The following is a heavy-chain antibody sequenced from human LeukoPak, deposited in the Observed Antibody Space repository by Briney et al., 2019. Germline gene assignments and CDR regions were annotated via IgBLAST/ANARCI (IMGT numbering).Heavy chain of an antibody. CDR2: ISAYNGNT. CDR3: ARDFPVITTVRGVIKRFDY. CDR1: GYTFTSYG. Sequence: GASVKVSCKASGYTFTSYGISWVRQAPGQGLEWMGWISAYNGNTNYAQKLQGRVTMTTDTSTGTAYMELRSLRSDDTAVYYCARDFPVITTVRGVIKRFDYWGQGTLVTVSS. V-gene: IGHV1-18*01. J-gene: IGHJ4*02. D-gene: IGHD3-10*01.